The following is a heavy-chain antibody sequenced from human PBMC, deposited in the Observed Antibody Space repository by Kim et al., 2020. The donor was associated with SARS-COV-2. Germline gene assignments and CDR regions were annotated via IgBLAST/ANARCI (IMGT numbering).Heavy chain of an antibody. J-gene: IGHJ5*02. CDR2: INPNSGGT. CDR1: GYTFTGYY. V-gene: IGHV1-2*02. CDR3: ARVPYSGNWFDP. D-gene: IGHD6-13*01. Sequence: ASVKVSCKASGYTFTGYYMHWVRQAPGQGLEWMGWINPNSGGTNYAQKFQGRVTMTRDTSISTAYMELSRLRSDDTAVYYCARVPYSGNWFDPWGQGTLVTVSS.